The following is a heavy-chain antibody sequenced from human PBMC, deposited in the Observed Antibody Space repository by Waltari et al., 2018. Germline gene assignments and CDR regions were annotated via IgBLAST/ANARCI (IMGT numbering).Heavy chain of an antibody. CDR2: IYYSGST. CDR1: GGSISSSSYY. J-gene: IGHJ3*02. V-gene: IGHV4-39*01. CDR3: ARGSTYYDILTGYPYDAFDI. Sequence: SGGSISSSSYYWGWIRQPPGKGLEWIGSIYYSGSTYYNPSLKSRVTISVDTSKNQFSLKLSSVTAADTAVYYCARGSTYYDILTGYPYDAFDIWGQGTMVTVSS. D-gene: IGHD3-9*01.